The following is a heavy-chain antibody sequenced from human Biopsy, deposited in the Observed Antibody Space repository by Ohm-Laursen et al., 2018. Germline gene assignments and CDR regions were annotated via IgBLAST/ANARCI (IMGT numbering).Heavy chain of an antibody. CDR2: IWYDGSRQ. Sequence: SLRLSCAASGFTFSSYGMHWVRQAPGKGLEWVAVIWYDGSRQYNADSVKGRFTISRDNSKNPLYLQMNSLRAEETAVYYCARDGAAGYGLDVWGQGTTVTVSS. D-gene: IGHD6-25*01. J-gene: IGHJ6*02. V-gene: IGHV3-33*01. CDR3: ARDGAAGYGLDV. CDR1: GFTFSSYG.